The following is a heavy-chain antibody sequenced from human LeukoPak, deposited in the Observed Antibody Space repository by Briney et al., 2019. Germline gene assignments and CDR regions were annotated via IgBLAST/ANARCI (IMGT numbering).Heavy chain of an antibody. CDR1: GGSFSGYY. CDR3: ARRPIVGARIGY. D-gene: IGHD1-26*01. J-gene: IGHJ4*02. V-gene: IGHV4-34*01. Sequence: SETLSLTCAVYGGSFSGYYWSWIRQPPGKGLEWIGEINHSGSTNYNPSLKSRVTISVDTSKNQFSLKLSSVTAADTAVYYCARRPIVGARIGYWGQGTLVTVSS. CDR2: INHSGST.